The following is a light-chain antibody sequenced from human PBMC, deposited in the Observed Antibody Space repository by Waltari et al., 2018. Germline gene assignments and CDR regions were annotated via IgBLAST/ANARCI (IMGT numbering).Light chain of an antibody. V-gene: IGLV2-23*01. J-gene: IGLJ3*02. CDR2: AGS. CDR1: TTDF. CDR3: CSSSGGGTWV. Sequence: QSALTQPASMSGSPGQSITISCTSTTTDFVSWYQHLPGKAPRLLIYAGSTRPSGLSGRFSGSQSGNTASLTISGLEFDDQATYYCCSSSGGGTWVFGGGTELAVL.